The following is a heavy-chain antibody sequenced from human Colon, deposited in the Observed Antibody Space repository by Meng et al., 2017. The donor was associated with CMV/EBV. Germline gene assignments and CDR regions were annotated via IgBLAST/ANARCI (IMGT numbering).Heavy chain of an antibody. CDR3: TTGATIVATSTGTSDY. CDR2: IKSKTDGGTT. V-gene: IGHV3-15*01. CDR1: GFTLSNAW. J-gene: IGHJ4*02. D-gene: IGHD1-26*01. Sequence: GGSLRLSCVVSGFTLSNAWMNWVRQAPGKGPEWVGLIKSKTDGGTTLYAAPVKSRFSISRDDSKNTLYLQMNSLKTEDTAVYYCTTGATIVATSTGTSDYWGQGTLVTVSS.